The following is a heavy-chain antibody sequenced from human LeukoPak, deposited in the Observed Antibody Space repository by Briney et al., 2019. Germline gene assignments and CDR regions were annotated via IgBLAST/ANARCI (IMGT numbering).Heavy chain of an antibody. V-gene: IGHV5-51*07. CDR2: IYPGDSDT. Sequence: GAALQTCCKAAGYSITCYWSCGGHPAAERVVWRVGIIYPGDSDTRYSPSFQGQVIISADKSINTAYLQWSSLKASDTAMYYCASLHSSGYYGPFDYWGQGTLVTVSS. CDR1: GYSITCYW. D-gene: IGHD3-22*01. J-gene: IGHJ4*02. CDR3: ASLHSSGYYGPFDY.